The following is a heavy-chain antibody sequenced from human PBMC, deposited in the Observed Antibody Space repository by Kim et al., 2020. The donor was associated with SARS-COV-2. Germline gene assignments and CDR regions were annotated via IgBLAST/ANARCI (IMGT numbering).Heavy chain of an antibody. J-gene: IGHJ4*02. CDR3: ARDGGHSIAAAWTFDY. CDR1: GFTFSSYG. D-gene: IGHD6-13*01. V-gene: IGHV3-33*01. CDR2: IWYDGSNK. Sequence: GGSLRLSCAASGFTFSSYGMHWVRQAPGKGLEWVAVIWYDGSNKYYADSVKGRFTISRDNSKNTLYLQMNSLRAEDTALYYCARDGGHSIAAAWTFDYWGQGTLVTVSS.